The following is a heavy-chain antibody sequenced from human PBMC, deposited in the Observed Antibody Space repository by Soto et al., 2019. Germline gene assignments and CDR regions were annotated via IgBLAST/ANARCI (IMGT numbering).Heavy chain of an antibody. Sequence: EVQLVESGGGLVKLGGPLRLSCAASGFTFSGGWMHWVRQAPGRGRVWVSRINGDGSGTSYADFVKGRFTISRDDAKNTLFLQMNGLRAEDTAVYYCARGIFGSGTANDYWGQGTLVTVSS. J-gene: IGHJ4*02. CDR1: GFTFSGGW. V-gene: IGHV3-74*01. CDR3: ARGIFGSGTANDY. CDR2: INGDGSGT. D-gene: IGHD3-10*01.